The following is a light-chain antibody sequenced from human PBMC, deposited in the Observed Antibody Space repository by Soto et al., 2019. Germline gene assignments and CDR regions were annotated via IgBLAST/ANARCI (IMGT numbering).Light chain of an antibody. V-gene: IGKV3-20*01. CDR2: GAS. CDR1: QSVSSSY. CDR3: QQYGLSLT. Sequence: ENVLPQSPGTLSLSPGERATLSCRASQSVSSSYLAWYQQKPGQAPRLLIYGASSRATRLPDRFSGSGSGTDFTLTISRLQPEDVAVYYCQQYGLSLTFGGGTKVEIK. J-gene: IGKJ4*01.